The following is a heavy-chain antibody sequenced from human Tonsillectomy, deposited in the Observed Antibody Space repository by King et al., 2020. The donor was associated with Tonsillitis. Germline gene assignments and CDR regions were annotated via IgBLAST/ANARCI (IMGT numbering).Heavy chain of an antibody. Sequence: QLVQSGAEVKKPGSSVKVSCKASGGTFSSYAISWVRQAPGQGLEWMGGIIPIFGTANYAQKFQGRVTITADESTSTAYMELSSLRSEDTAVYYCARDCIAAAHPIYYYMDVWGKGTTVTVSS. CDR2: IIPIFGTA. CDR3: ARDCIAAAHPIYYYMDV. J-gene: IGHJ6*03. V-gene: IGHV1-69*12. D-gene: IGHD6-13*01. CDR1: GGTFSSYA.